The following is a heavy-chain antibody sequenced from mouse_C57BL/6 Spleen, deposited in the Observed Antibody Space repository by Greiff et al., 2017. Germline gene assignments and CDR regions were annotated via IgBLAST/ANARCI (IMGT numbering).Heavy chain of an antibody. CDR1: GYTFTSYW. D-gene: IGHD1-2*01. J-gene: IGHJ2*01. Sequence: QVHVKQSGAELVKPGASVKLSCKASGYTFTSYWMQWVKQRPGQGLEWIGEIDPSDSYTNYNQKFKGKATLTVDTSSSTAYMQLSSLTSEDSAVYYCARKGITTGNYFDYWGQGTTLTVSS. CDR3: ARKGITTGNYFDY. CDR2: IDPSDSYT. V-gene: IGHV1-50*01.